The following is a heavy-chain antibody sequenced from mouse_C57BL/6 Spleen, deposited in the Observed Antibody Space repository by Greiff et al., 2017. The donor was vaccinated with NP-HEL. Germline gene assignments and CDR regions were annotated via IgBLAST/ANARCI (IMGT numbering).Heavy chain of an antibody. CDR1: GFSLTSYG. CDR3: ASPQRVYYDYVFAY. CDR2: IWSGGST. V-gene: IGHV2-2*01. Sequence: QVQLKESGPGLVQPSQSLSITCTVSGFSLTSYGVHWVRQSPGKGLEWLGVIWSGGSTDYNAAFISRLSISKDNSKSHVFFKMNSLQADDTAIYYCASPQRVYYDYVFAYWGQGTLVTVSA. J-gene: IGHJ3*01. D-gene: IGHD2-4*01.